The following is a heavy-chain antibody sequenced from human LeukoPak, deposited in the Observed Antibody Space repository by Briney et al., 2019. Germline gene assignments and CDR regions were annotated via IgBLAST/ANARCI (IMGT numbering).Heavy chain of an antibody. CDR2: INSDGSEG. CDR3: ARDLGDIVVVPAAIHQNYYYGMDV. CDR1: GFTFSGFW. J-gene: IGHJ6*02. D-gene: IGHD2-2*01. V-gene: IGHV3-7*01. Sequence: GGSLRLSCAVSGFTFSGFWMSWSRQAPGKGLEWVASINSDGSEGYYADVVKGRFTISRDNSKNTLYLQMNSLRAEDTAVYYCARDLGDIVVVPAAIHQNYYYGMDVWGQGTTVTVSS.